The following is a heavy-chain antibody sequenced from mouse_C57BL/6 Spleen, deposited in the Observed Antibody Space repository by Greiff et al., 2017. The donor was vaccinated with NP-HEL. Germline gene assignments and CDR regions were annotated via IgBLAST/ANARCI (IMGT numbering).Heavy chain of an antibody. V-gene: IGHV1-39*01. CDR1: GYSFTDYN. CDR2: INPNYGTT. D-gene: IGHD1-1*01. CDR3: ASGGPGVYGGFAY. J-gene: IGHJ3*01. Sequence: HLVESGPELVKPGASVKISCKASGYSFTDYNMNWVKQSNGKSLEWIGVINPNYGTTSYNQKFKGKATLTVDQSSSTAYMQLNSLTSEDSAVYDCASGGPGVYGGFAYWGQGTLVTVSA.